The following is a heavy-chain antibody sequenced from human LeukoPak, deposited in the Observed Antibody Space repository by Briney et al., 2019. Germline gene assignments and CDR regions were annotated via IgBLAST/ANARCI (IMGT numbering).Heavy chain of an antibody. V-gene: IGHV3-53*01. D-gene: IGHD3/OR15-3a*01. Sequence: GVSLRLPCAASGFAVSDTYMSWVRQAPGKGLEWVSVIYSGGSTYYADSVKGRFTISRDNSENTLYLQMNSLRAEDTAVYYCARDPPHTWGLGIWGQGTMVTVSS. CDR1: GFAVSDTY. CDR3: ARDPPHTWGLGI. CDR2: IYSGGST. J-gene: IGHJ3*02.